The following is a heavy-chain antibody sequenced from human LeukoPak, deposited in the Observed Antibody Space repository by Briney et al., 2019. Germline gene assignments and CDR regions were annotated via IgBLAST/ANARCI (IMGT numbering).Heavy chain of an antibody. CDR3: ARDSESGVPGY. J-gene: IGHJ4*02. Sequence: PGGSLRLSCAASGFTFSSYAMHWVRQAPGKGLEWVAVISYDGSNKYYADSVKGRFTISRDNSKNTLYLQMNSLRAEDTAVYYCARDSESGVPGYWGQRTLVTVSS. CDR2: ISYDGSNK. D-gene: IGHD3-10*01. CDR1: GFTFSSYA. V-gene: IGHV3-30*04.